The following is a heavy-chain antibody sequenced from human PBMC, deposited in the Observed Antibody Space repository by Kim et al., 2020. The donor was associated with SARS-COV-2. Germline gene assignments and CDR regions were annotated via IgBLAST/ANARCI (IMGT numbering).Heavy chain of an antibody. J-gene: IGHJ4*02. V-gene: IGHV4-39*01. Sequence: SETLSLTCTVSGGSISSSSYYWGWIRQPPGKGLEWIGSIYYSGSTYYNPSLKSRVTISVDTSKNQFSLKLSSVTAADTAVYYCARVLAVLRYFDWFPGPFDYWGQGTLVTVSS. CDR3: ARVLAVLRYFDWFPGPFDY. CDR1: GGSISSSSYY. D-gene: IGHD3-9*01. CDR2: IYYSGST.